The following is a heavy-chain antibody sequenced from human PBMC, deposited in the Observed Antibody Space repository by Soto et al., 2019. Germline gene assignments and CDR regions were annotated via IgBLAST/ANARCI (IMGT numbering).Heavy chain of an antibody. J-gene: IGHJ4*02. Sequence: PSETLCLTCTVAGGSISGGDYYWSWIRQPPGKGLEWIGYIYYSGSTYYNPSLKSRVTISVDTSKNQFSLKLSSVTAADTAVYYCARGRPQFYYYDSSGYYLDYWGQGTLVTVSS. CDR3: ARGRPQFYYYDSSGYYLDY. CDR1: GGSISGGDYY. CDR2: IYYSGST. D-gene: IGHD3-22*01. V-gene: IGHV4-30-4*01.